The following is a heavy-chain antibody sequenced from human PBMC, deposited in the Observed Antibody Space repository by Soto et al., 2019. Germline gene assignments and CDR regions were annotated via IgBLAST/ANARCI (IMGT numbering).Heavy chain of an antibody. CDR3: ARDFAWAFDY. CDR2: ISTSSRTI. D-gene: IGHD1-26*01. CDR1: GFTFSSYS. J-gene: IGHJ4*02. Sequence: EVQLVESGGGLVQPGGSLRLSCVASGFTFSSYSMNWVRQAPGKGLEWVSYISTSSRTIHYADSVKGRFTISRGNAKNSLYLQMHSLRDEETAVYYCARDFAWAFDYWGQGTLLSVSP. V-gene: IGHV3-48*02.